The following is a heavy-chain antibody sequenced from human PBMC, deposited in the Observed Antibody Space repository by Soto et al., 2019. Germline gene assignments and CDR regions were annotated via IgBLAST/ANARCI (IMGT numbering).Heavy chain of an antibody. CDR3: ARETAGPGDSSGYYWDYYYYGMDV. Sequence: ASVKVSCKASGYTFTSYYMHWVRQAPGEGLEWMGIINPSGGSTSYAQKFQGRVTMTRDTSTSTVYMELSSLRSEDTAAYYCARETAGPGDSSGYYWDYYYYGMDVWGQGTTVTVSS. D-gene: IGHD3-22*01. J-gene: IGHJ6*02. CDR2: INPSGGST. CDR1: GYTFTSYY. V-gene: IGHV1-46*01.